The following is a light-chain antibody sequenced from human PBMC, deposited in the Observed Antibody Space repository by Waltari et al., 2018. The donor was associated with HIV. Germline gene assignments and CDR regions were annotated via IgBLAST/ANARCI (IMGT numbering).Light chain of an antibody. V-gene: IGLV1-51*02. Sequence: QSVMTQPPSVSAAPGQKVTISCSGGLSNVGENYVSWYQQVPGEAPKLLMYENKKRPSGIPDRFSGSKSGTSATLDITGLQTGDEADYYCGTWDSSLSAYVFGTGTKVPVL. CDR3: GTWDSSLSAYV. CDR2: ENK. J-gene: IGLJ1*01. CDR1: LSNVGENY.